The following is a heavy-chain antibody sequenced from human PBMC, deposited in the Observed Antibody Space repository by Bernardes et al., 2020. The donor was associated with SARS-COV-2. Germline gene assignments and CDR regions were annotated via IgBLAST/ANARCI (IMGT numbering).Heavy chain of an antibody. J-gene: IGHJ3*02. CDR2: ISYDGSNK. D-gene: IGHD1-26*01. CDR3: ARSLSGSYLSAFDI. V-gene: IGHV3-30-3*01. CDR1: GFTFSSYA. Sequence: GGSLRLSCAASGFTFSSYAMHWVRQAPGKGLEWVAVISYDGSNKYYADSVKGRFTISRDNSKNTLYLQMNSLRAEDTAVYYCARSLSGSYLSAFDIWGQGTMVTVSS.